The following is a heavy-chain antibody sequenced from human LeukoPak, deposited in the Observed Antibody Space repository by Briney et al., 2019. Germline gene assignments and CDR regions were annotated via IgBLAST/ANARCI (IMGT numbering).Heavy chain of an antibody. CDR1: GVSISCSSYS. D-gene: IGHD2-15*01. J-gene: IGHJ4*02. Sequence: PSESLSLTCTVSGVSISCSSYSWGWIRQPPGKGLEWIGSIYYSGSTYYNPSLKSRVTISVDTSKNQFSLKLSSVTAADTAVYYCARGEGGLLDYWGQGTLGTVSS. V-gene: IGHV4-39*01. CDR3: ARGEGGLLDY. CDR2: IYYSGST.